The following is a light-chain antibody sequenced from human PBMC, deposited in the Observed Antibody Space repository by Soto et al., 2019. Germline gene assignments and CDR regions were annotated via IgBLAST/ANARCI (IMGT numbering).Light chain of an antibody. CDR3: ATWDDSRRGV. V-gene: IGLV2-14*01. CDR2: EVS. J-gene: IGLJ1*01. Sequence: QSVLTQPASVSGSPGQSITISCTGTSSDVGGYNFVSWYQQHPGRAPKLLIYEVSRRPSGVSNRFSGSKSGASASLAISGLQPEDEATYYCATWDDSRRGVFGTGTKVTVL. CDR1: SSDVGGYNF.